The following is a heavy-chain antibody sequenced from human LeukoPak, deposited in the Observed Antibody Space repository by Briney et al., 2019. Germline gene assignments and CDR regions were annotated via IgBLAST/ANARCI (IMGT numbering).Heavy chain of an antibody. CDR2: INHSGST. J-gene: IGHJ3*02. D-gene: IGHD2-2*01. CDR1: GGSFSGYY. Sequence: SETLSLTCAVYGGSFSGYYWSWIRQPPGKGREWIGEINHSGSTNYNPSLKSRVTISVDTSKNQFSLKLSSVTAADTAVYYCARVIVVVPAAIPPDAFDIWGQGTMVTVSS. V-gene: IGHV4-34*01. CDR3: ARVIVVVPAAIPPDAFDI.